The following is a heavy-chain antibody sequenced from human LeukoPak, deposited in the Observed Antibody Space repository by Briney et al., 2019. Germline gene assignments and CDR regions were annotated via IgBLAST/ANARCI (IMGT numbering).Heavy chain of an antibody. CDR3: ARLPDTAMVDGLDY. CDR2: INHSGST. Sequence: PSETLSLTCAVYGGSFSGYYWSWIRQPPGKGLAWIGEINHSGSTNYNPSLKSRVTISVDTSKNQFSLKLSSVTAADTAVYYCARLPDTAMVDGLDYWGQGTLVTVSS. CDR1: GGSFSGYY. D-gene: IGHD5-18*01. V-gene: IGHV4-34*01. J-gene: IGHJ4*02.